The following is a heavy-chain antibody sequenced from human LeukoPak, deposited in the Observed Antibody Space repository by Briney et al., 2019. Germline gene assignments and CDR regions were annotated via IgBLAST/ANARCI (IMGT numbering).Heavy chain of an antibody. J-gene: IGHJ4*02. V-gene: IGHV1-46*01. CDR2: INPSGGST. CDR3: ARDGDNGGIGAAAAVFDY. D-gene: IGHD6-13*01. CDR1: GYTFTSYY. Sequence: ASVKVSCKTSGYTFTSYYMHWVRQASGQGLEWMGIINPSGGSTSYAQKFQGRVTMTRDTSTSTVYMELSSLRSEDTAVYYCARDGDNGGIGAAAAVFDYWGQGTLVTVSS.